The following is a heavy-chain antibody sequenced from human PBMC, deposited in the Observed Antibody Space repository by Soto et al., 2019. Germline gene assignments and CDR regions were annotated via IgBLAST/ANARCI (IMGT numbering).Heavy chain of an antibody. V-gene: IGHV3-30*18. Sequence: QVQLVESGGGVVQPGRSLRLSCAASGFTFSHYALHWVGQAPGKGLEWVAGISYDGGNEYYADSEKGRFTISRDSHKNTLYLQMNSLRPEDTAVYYCVKGGTTSAFSTFDIWGRGTVVTVSS. CDR1: GFTFSHYA. J-gene: IGHJ3*02. D-gene: IGHD1-1*01. CDR2: ISYDGGNE. CDR3: VKGGTTSAFSTFDI.